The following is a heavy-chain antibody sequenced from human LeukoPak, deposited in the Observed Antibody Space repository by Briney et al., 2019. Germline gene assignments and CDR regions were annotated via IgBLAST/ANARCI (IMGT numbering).Heavy chain of an antibody. CDR1: GGSISSSSYY. J-gene: IGHJ4*02. Sequence: PSETLSLTCTVSGGSISSSSYYWGWIRQPPGKGLEWIGSIYYSRSTYYNPSLKSRVTISIDTSKNQFSLKLTSVTAADTAVYYCARRALRGYTITDWGQGTLVTVSS. V-gene: IGHV4-39*01. CDR3: ARRALRGYTITD. D-gene: IGHD2-8*01. CDR2: IYYSRST.